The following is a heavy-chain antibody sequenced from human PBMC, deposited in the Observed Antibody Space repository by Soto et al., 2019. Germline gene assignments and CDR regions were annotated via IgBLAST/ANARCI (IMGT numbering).Heavy chain of an antibody. Sequence: ASVKVSCKASGYTFTSYGISWVRQALGQGLEWMGWISAYNGNTNYAQKLQGRVTMTTDTSTSTAYMELRSLRSDDTAVYYCARDVKDDFWSGYHFDYWGQGTLVTVSS. CDR1: GYTFTSYG. CDR2: ISAYNGNT. CDR3: ARDVKDDFWSGYHFDY. D-gene: IGHD3-3*01. V-gene: IGHV1-18*01. J-gene: IGHJ4*02.